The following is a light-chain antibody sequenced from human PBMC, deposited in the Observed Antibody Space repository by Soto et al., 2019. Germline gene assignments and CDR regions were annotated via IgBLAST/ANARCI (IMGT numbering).Light chain of an antibody. CDR2: DVS. J-gene: IGLJ1*01. Sequence: QSALTQPRSVSGSPGQSVTISCTGTSSDVGGYNYVSWYQQHPGKAPKLMIYDVSKRPSGVPDRFSGSKSGNTASLTISGLQAEDEADYYCCSYAGSYPYVFGTGTKATVL. CDR3: CSYAGSYPYV. V-gene: IGLV2-11*01. CDR1: SSDVGGYNY.